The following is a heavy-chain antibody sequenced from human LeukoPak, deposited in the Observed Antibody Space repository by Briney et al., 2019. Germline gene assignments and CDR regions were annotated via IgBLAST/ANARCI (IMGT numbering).Heavy chain of an antibody. J-gene: IGHJ4*02. D-gene: IGHD3-3*01. CDR1: GYTFTGYY. CDR3: ARVALFWSGYYFDY. V-gene: IGHV1-2*02. Sequence: GASVKVSCKASGYTFTGYYMHWVRQAPGQGLEWMGWINPNSGGTNYAQKFQGRVTMTRDTFISTVYMELSRLRSDDTAVYYCARVALFWSGYYFDYWGQGTLVTVSS. CDR2: INPNSGGT.